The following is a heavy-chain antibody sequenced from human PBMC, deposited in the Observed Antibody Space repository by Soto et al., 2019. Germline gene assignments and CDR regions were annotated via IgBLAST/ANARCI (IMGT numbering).Heavy chain of an antibody. D-gene: IGHD6-13*01. Sequence: EVQLLESGGGLVQPGGSLRLSCVASGFTFDTYAISWVRQAPGKGLEWVSTVSGSGLYTYYTDSVKGRFTISRDNPRNTPYLQMNSLRLEDTAVYFCAKDLIAATGTSSYYFDSWGQGTLVTVSS. CDR1: GFTFDTYA. CDR2: VSGSGLYT. J-gene: IGHJ4*02. CDR3: AKDLIAATGTSSYYFDS. V-gene: IGHV3-23*01.